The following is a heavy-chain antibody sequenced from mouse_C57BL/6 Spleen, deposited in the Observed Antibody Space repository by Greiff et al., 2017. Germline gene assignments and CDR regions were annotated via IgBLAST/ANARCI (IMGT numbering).Heavy chain of an antibody. Sequence: QVQLQQPGAELVRPGSSVKLSCKASGYTFTSYWMDWVKQRPGQGLEWIGNIYPSDSETHYNQKFKDKATLTVDKSSSTAYMQLSSLTSEDSAVYYCARSGAIYYGSPGYYFDYWGQGTTLTVSS. CDR2: IYPSDSET. CDR1: GYTFTSYW. J-gene: IGHJ2*01. D-gene: IGHD2-1*01. V-gene: IGHV1-61*01. CDR3: ARSGAIYYGSPGYYFDY.